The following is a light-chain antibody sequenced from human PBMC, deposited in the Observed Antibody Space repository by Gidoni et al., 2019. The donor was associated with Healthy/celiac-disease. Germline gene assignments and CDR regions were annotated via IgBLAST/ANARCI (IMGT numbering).Light chain of an antibody. CDR2: GAS. V-gene: IGKV3-20*01. CDR3: QQYGSSRV. CDR1: QSVSSSY. J-gene: IGKJ4*01. Sequence: EIVLTQSPGTLSLSPGERATLPCRASQSVSSSYLAWYQQKPGQAPRLLIYGASSRATGIPDRFSGSGSGTDFTLTISRLEPEDFAVYYCQQYGSSRVFGGGTKVEIK.